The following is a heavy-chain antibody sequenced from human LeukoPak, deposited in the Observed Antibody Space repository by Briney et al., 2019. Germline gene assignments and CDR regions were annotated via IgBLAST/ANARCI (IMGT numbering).Heavy chain of an antibody. J-gene: IGHJ3*02. Sequence: GSLRLSCAASAFRPSALNMNWVRPASGKGLEWVSSISYTGTYIYYADSVKGRFTISRDNAKNSLYLQMNSLRAEDTAVYYCARDWDAFDIWGQGTMVTVSS. CDR2: ISYTGTYI. V-gene: IGHV3-21*01. CDR1: AFRPSALN. CDR3: ARDWDAFDI.